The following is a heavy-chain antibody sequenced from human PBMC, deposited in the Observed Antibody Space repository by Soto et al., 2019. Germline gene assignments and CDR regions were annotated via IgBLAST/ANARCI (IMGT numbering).Heavy chain of an antibody. V-gene: IGHV1-69*01. J-gene: IGHJ5*02. Sequence: QVQLVQSGAEVKKPGSSVKVSCKASGGTFSSYAISWVRQAPGQGLEWMGGIIPIFGTANYAQKFQGRVTITADESTSTTYMELSSLRSEDTAVYYCARGMEMATLKGDWFDPWGQGTLVTVSS. D-gene: IGHD5-12*01. CDR3: ARGMEMATLKGDWFDP. CDR1: GGTFSSYA. CDR2: IIPIFGTA.